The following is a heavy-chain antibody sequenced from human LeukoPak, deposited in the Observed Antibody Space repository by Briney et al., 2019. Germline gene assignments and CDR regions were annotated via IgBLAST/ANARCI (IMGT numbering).Heavy chain of an antibody. CDR3: ARDVTGSLDY. V-gene: IGHV3-33*01. CDR2: IWFDGSKD. Sequence: PGTSLRLSCAASGFAFSTYVMRWVRQAPGKGLEWVAIIWFDGSKDYHADSVKGRFTISRDNSRNTLFLQMDSLRVEDTALYYCARDVTGSLDYWGQGTLVTVSS. CDR1: GFAFSTYV. D-gene: IGHD2-8*02. J-gene: IGHJ4*02.